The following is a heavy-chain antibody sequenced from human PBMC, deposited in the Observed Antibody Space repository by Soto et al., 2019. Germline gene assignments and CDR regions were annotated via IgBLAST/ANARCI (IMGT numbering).Heavy chain of an antibody. V-gene: IGHV3-23*01. Sequence: GGSLRLSCRASGFSFSSFAMTWVRQAPGKGLEWVSSIGGSGIITYYTDSVKGRFAISRDNSGNTLFLHMNSLRADDTAVYYCAKDPNGDYVGAFDSWGQGTLVTVSS. J-gene: IGHJ4*02. D-gene: IGHD4-17*01. CDR3: AKDPNGDYVGAFDS. CDR2: IGGSGIIT. CDR1: GFSFSSFA.